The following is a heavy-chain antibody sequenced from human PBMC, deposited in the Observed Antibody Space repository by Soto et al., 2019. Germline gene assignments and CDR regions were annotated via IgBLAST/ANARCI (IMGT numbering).Heavy chain of an antibody. CDR2: ISSSSYI. Sequence: PGGSLRLSCAASGFTFSSYSMNWVRQAPGKGLEWVSSISSSSYIYYADSVKGRFTISRDNAKNSLYLQMNSLRAEDTAVYYCARADYYYYGMDVWGQGTTVTVS. J-gene: IGHJ6*02. CDR3: ARADYYYYGMDV. CDR1: GFTFSSYS. V-gene: IGHV3-21*01.